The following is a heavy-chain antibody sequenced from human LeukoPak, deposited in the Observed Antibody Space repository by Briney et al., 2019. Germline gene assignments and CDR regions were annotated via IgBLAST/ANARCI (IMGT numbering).Heavy chain of an antibody. CDR2: ISYDGSNK. V-gene: IGHV3-30-3*01. J-gene: IGHJ4*02. D-gene: IGHD3-3*01. Sequence: PGGSLRLSCAASGFTFSSYAMHWVRQAPGKGLEWVAVISYDGSNKYYADSVKGRFTISRDNSKNTLYLQMNSLRAEDTAVYYCARDPNAVEFWSGYYASYYFDYWGQGTLVTVSS. CDR1: GFTFSSYA. CDR3: ARDPNAVEFWSGYYASYYFDY.